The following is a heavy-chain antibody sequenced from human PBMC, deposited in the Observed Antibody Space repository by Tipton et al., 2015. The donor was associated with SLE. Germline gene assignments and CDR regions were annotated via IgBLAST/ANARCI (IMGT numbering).Heavy chain of an antibody. V-gene: IGHV4-30-4*01. CDR3: AREDGRASHFDY. Sequence: LRLSCAASGFTFSSNWWSWVRQPPGKGLEWIGNIHYSGSTYYNPSLKSRGTISVDTSKNQFSLKLSSVTAADTAVYYCAREDGRASHFDYWGQGTLVIVSS. CDR2: IHYSGST. CDR1: GFTFSSNW. J-gene: IGHJ4*02.